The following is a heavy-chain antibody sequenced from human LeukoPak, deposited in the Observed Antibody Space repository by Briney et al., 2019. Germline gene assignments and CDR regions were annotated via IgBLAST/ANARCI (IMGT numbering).Heavy chain of an antibody. CDR3: ARGLGDDSSGYVYYFDY. CDR2: INHSGST. J-gene: IGHJ4*02. Sequence: PSETLSLTCAVYGGSFSGYHWSWIRQPPGKGLEWIGEINHSGSTNYNPSLKSRVTISVDTSKNQFSLKLSSVTAADTAVYYCARGLGDDSSGYVYYFDYWGQGTLVTVSS. CDR1: GGSFSGYH. D-gene: IGHD3-22*01. V-gene: IGHV4-34*01.